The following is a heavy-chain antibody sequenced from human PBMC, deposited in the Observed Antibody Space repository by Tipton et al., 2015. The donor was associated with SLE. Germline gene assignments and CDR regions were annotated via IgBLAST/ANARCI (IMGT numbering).Heavy chain of an antibody. Sequence: TLSLTCAVYGGSFSGYYWSWIRQPPGKGLEWIGEINHSGSTNYNPSLKSRVTISVDTSKNQLSLKLSSVTAADTAVYYCARKCSGGSCYNYWGQGTLVTVSS. J-gene: IGHJ4*02. CDR3: ARKCSGGSCYNY. CDR2: INHSGST. D-gene: IGHD2-15*01. V-gene: IGHV4-34*01. CDR1: GGSFSGYY.